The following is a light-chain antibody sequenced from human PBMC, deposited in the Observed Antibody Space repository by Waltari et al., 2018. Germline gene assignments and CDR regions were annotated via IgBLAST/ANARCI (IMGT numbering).Light chain of an antibody. CDR1: QRVDMY. Sequence: EIVLTQSPATLSLSPGERATLSCRASQRVDMYLAWYQQRPGQAPRLLIYDTSNRATDIPARFSGSGSGTDFTLTISSLEPEDFAVYYFQQRRNWPLTFGGGTKVEIK. J-gene: IGKJ4*01. CDR2: DTS. V-gene: IGKV3-11*01. CDR3: QQRRNWPLT.